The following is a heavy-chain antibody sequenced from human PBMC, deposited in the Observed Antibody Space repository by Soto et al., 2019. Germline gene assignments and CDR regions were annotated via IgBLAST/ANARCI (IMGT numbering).Heavy chain of an antibody. Sequence: QVQLQESGPGLVRPSETLSLTCTVSGGSISNFYWSWIRQPPGKGLEWIGYVYYTGSTSYNPSLRRRVTSSADSSRGQFSLRLSSVTAADTAVYYCARTVLGPDLLADSFVDYYYYMDVWRQGTTVTVSS. J-gene: IGHJ6*03. CDR1: GGSISNFY. D-gene: IGHD3-9*01. V-gene: IGHV4-59*08. CDR2: VYYTGST. CDR3: ARTVLGPDLLADSFVDYYYYMDV.